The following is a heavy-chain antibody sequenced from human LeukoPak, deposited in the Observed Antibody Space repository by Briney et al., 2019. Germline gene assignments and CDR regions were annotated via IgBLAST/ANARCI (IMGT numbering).Heavy chain of an antibody. CDR3: ASPGYSSGLPLD. CDR2: IYYSGST. J-gene: IGHJ4*02. V-gene: IGHV4-30-4*01. D-gene: IGHD6-19*01. Sequence: SETLSLTCTVSGGSISSGDYYWSWIRQPPGKGLEWIGYIYYSGSTYYNPSLKSRVTISVDTSKNQFSLKLSSVTAADTAVYYCASPGYSSGLPLDWGQGTLVTVSS. CDR1: GGSISSGDYY.